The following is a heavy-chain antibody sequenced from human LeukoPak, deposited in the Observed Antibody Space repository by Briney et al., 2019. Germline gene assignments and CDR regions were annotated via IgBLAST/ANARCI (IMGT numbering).Heavy chain of an antibody. CDR2: IYPGDSDT. V-gene: IGHV5-51*01. CDR1: GYSSTSYW. Sequence: GESLKISCKGSGYSSTSYWIGWVRQMPGKGLEWIGIIYPGDSDTRYSPSFQGQVTISADKSISTAYLQWSSLKASDTAMYYCARHEFYCSGGSCQLDAFDIWGQGTMVTVSS. J-gene: IGHJ3*02. D-gene: IGHD2-15*01. CDR3: ARHEFYCSGGSCQLDAFDI.